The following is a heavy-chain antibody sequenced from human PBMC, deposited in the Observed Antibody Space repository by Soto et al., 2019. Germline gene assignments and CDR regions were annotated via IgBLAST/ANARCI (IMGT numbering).Heavy chain of an antibody. CDR3: ARDGTTGTANYHYAMDV. J-gene: IGHJ6*02. CDR1: GFTFSDYS. CDR2: ISSSGSTI. D-gene: IGHD4-17*01. Sequence: GGSLRLSCAASGFTFSDYSMSWIRQAPGKGLEWISYISSSGSTIYYADSVKGRFTISRDIAKSSLSLQMSSLRAEDTAVYYCARDGTTGTANYHYAMDVWGQGTTVTVSS. V-gene: IGHV3-11*01.